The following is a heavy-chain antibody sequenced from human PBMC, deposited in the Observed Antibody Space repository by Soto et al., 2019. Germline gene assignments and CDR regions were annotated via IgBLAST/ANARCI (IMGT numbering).Heavy chain of an antibody. V-gene: IGHV1-3*01. Sequence: QVELVQSGAEVKKPWASVRVSCKAPGNRFTRQTVHWVRQAHGQSSEWMGWIIVENGNTKYSQNFQGRLTITRDTSANTVYMDMSSLKFEDTAVYYCARLRFCGGDSCYPLDIWGHGSMVTVSS. CDR1: GNRFTRQT. D-gene: IGHD2-21*01. J-gene: IGHJ3*02. CDR3: ARLRFCGGDSCYPLDI. CDR2: IIVENGNT.